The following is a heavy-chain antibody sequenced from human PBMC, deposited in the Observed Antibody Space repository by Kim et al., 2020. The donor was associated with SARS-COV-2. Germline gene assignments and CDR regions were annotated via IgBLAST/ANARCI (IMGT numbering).Heavy chain of an antibody. J-gene: IGHJ3*02. CDR3: ARVEDSWGDYLGGEGAFDI. D-gene: IGHD4-17*01. V-gene: IGHV3-48*03. Sequence: GRFTISRDNAKNSLYLQMNSLRAEDTAVYYCARVEDSWGDYLGGEGAFDIWGQGTMVTVSS.